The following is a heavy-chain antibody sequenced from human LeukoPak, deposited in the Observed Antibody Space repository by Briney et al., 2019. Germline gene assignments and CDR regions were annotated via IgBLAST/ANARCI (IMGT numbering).Heavy chain of an antibody. V-gene: IGHV4-39*01. CDR2: IYYSGSS. J-gene: IGHJ4*02. Sequence: SETLSLTCSVSGGSISSSSYYWGWIRQPPGKGLEWIGSIYYSGSSDYNPSLKSRVTISINTSKNQFSLKLSSVTAADTAVYYCARQSTPFDYWGQGTLVTVSS. D-gene: IGHD1-1*01. CDR1: GGSISSSSYY. CDR3: ARQSTPFDY.